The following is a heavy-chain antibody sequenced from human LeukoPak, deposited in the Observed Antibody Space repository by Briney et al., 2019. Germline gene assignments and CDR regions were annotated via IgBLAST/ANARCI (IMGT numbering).Heavy chain of an antibody. CDR3: ATGVHGIAAAGDYYFDY. Sequence: TSETLSLTCTVSGGSISSYYWSWIRQPPGKGLEWIGYMYYRGNTNYDPSLKSRVTISIDTPNNQFSLKLSSVTAADTAVYYCATGVHGIAAAGDYYFDYWGQGTLVTVSS. CDR1: GGSISSYY. J-gene: IGHJ4*02. CDR2: MYYRGNT. V-gene: IGHV4-59*01. D-gene: IGHD6-13*01.